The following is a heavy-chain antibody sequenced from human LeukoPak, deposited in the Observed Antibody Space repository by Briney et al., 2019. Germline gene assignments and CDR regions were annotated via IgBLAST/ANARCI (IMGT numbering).Heavy chain of an antibody. CDR3: AILTVGRYFDWLPNAEYFQH. CDR2: ISGSGGST. J-gene: IGHJ1*01. V-gene: IGHV3-23*01. CDR1: GFTFSSYA. D-gene: IGHD3-9*01. Sequence: GGSLRLSCAASGFTFSSYAMSWVRQAPGKGLEWVSAISGSGGSTYYADSVKGRFTISRDNSKNTLYLQMNSLRAEDTAVYYCAILTVGRYFDWLPNAEYFQHWGQGTLVTVSS.